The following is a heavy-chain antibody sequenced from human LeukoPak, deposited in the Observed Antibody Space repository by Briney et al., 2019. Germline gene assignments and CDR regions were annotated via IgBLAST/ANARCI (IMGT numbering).Heavy chain of an antibody. CDR1: GFTFRDYY. D-gene: IGHD6-13*01. Sequence: GGSLRLSCAASGFTFRDYYMSWIRQAPGKGLEWVSYISSSSSYTNYADSVKGRFTISRDNAKNSLYLQMNSLRAEDTAVYYCARDSGYSSSWYWFDPWGQGTLVTVSS. J-gene: IGHJ5*02. CDR3: ARDSGYSSSWYWFDP. V-gene: IGHV3-11*06. CDR2: ISSSSSYT.